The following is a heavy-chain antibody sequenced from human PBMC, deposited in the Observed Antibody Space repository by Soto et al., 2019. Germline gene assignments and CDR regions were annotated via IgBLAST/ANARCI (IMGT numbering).Heavy chain of an antibody. V-gene: IGHV4-34*01. CDR1: GGSFSGYY. CDR3: ARGLLSLSSSSELGY. Sequence: QVQLQQWGAGLLKPSETLSLTCAVYGGSFSGYYWSWIRQPPGKGLEWIGEINHSGSTNYNPSLKSRVTISVDTSKNQFSLKLSSVTAADTAVYYCARGLLSLSSSSELGYWGQGTLVTVSS. J-gene: IGHJ4*02. CDR2: INHSGST. D-gene: IGHD6-6*01.